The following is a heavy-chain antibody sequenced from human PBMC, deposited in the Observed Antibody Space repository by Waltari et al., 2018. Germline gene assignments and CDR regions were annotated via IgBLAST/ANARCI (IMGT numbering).Heavy chain of an antibody. D-gene: IGHD6-13*01. CDR2: ISYTGST. CDR1: GGSISTPY. V-gene: IGHV4-59*11. J-gene: IGHJ5*02. Sequence: QVQLQESGPGLVKTSETLSLTCSVPGGSISTPYWHWIRQPPGKGLEWIGYISYTGSTNYNPSLKSRVTISVDTSKTQFSLNLSFVTAADTAVYYCARYSSSYNWFDPWGQGTLVTVSS. CDR3: ARYSSSYNWFDP.